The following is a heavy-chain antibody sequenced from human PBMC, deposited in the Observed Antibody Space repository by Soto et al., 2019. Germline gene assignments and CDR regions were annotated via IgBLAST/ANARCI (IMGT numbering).Heavy chain of an antibody. Sequence: QAHLVESGGGVVQPGRSLRLSCAASGFTFTSYGMHWVRQAPGTRLEWVAVISYDGGLQHYADSVKGRFTLSRDNSXNMVLLQMNSLRAEDTAVYYCVSERGYGHASVPYSWGQGTLVSVSS. CDR3: VSERGYGHASVPYS. CDR2: ISYDGGLQ. J-gene: IGHJ4*02. V-gene: IGHV3-30*03. CDR1: GFTFTSYG. D-gene: IGHD5-18*01.